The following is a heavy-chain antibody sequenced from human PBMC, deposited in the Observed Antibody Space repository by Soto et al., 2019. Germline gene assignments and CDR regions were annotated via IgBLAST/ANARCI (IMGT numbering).Heavy chain of an antibody. Sequence: GASVKVSCKASGYTFTSYGISWVRQAPGQGLEWMGGIIPIFGTANYAQKFQGRVTITADKSTSTAYMELSSLRSEDTAVYYCARGYYDSSGYYPPVFDYWGQGTLVTVSS. CDR3: ARGYYDSSGYYPPVFDY. D-gene: IGHD3-22*01. J-gene: IGHJ4*02. CDR1: GYTFTSYG. V-gene: IGHV1-69*06. CDR2: IIPIFGTA.